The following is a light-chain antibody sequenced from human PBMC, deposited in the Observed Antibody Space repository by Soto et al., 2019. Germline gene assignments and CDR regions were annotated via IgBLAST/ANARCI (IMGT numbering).Light chain of an antibody. CDR3: SSFSTAPTRV. CDR2: DVG. CDR1: SSDVGDFNY. Sequence: QLVLTQPASVSGSPGQSITISCTGTSSDVGDFNYVSWSQQHPGKAPKLMIYDVGNRPSGVSIRFSGSKSGSTSSLTISGLQAEEEVDYYASSFSTAPTRVFGTGTK. J-gene: IGLJ1*01. V-gene: IGLV2-14*01.